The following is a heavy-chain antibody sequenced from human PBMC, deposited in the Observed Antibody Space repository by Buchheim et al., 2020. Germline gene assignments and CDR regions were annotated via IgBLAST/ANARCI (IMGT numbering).Heavy chain of an antibody. Sequence: EVQLVQSGAEVKKPGESLKISCKGSGYSFSSYWIGWVRQMPGKGLEWMGSIYPDDSDTRYSPSFQGQATVSVDKSITTAYLQWSSLKASDTAMYYCARRAYSSNWDVGYWYFDLWGRGTL. CDR2: IYPDDSDT. CDR1: GYSFSSYW. CDR3: ARRAYSSNWDVGYWYFDL. D-gene: IGHD6-13*01. V-gene: IGHV5-51*01. J-gene: IGHJ2*01.